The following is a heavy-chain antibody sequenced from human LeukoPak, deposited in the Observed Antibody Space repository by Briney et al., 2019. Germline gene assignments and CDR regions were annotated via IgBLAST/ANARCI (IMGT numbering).Heavy chain of an antibody. CDR1: GFTFEDFA. Sequence: GGSLRLSCAASGFTFEDFAMHWVRQAPGKGLEWVSAISGSGGSTYYADSVKGRFTISRDNSKNTLYLQMNSQRAEDTAVYYCARVTGDDAFDIWGQGTMVTVSS. CDR2: ISGSGGST. D-gene: IGHD7-27*01. J-gene: IGHJ3*02. V-gene: IGHV3-23*01. CDR3: ARVTGDDAFDI.